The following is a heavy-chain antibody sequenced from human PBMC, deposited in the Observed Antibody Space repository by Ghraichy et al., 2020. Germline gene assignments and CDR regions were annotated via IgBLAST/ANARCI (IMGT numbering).Heavy chain of an antibody. Sequence: ASVKVSCKASGYTFTSYYMHWVRQAPGQGLEWMGIINPSGGSTSYAQKFQGRVTMTRDTSTSTVYMELSSLRSEDTAVYYCARDFIGAGYDYVWGSYRSSGMDVWGQGTTVTVSS. CDR1: GYTFTSYY. CDR2: INPSGGST. CDR3: ARDFIGAGYDYVWGSYRSSGMDV. D-gene: IGHD3-16*02. J-gene: IGHJ6*02. V-gene: IGHV1-46*01.